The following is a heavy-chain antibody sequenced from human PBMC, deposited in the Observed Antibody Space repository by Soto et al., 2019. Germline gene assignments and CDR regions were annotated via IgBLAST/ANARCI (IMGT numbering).Heavy chain of an antibody. CDR2: IYFTGST. J-gene: IGHJ4*02. D-gene: IGHD2-2*02. Sequence: PSETLSLTCTVSNASISSYCWSWIRQPPGKGLEWIGYIYFTGSTNYNPSLKSRVTISVDTSKNHFSLKLSSVTAGDTAVYYCARGSCSSASCYTGDYWGQGALVTVSS. CDR1: NASISSYC. V-gene: IGHV4-59*01. CDR3: ARGSCSSASCYTGDY.